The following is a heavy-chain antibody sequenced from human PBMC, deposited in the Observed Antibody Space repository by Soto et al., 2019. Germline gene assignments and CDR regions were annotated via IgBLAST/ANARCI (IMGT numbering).Heavy chain of an antibody. Sequence: SVKVSCKASGGTFSSYAISWVRQAPGQGLEWMGGIIPIFGTANYAQKFQGRVTITADKSTSTAYMELSSLRSEDTAVYYCARVSRREVTTDYWGQGTLVTGSS. D-gene: IGHD4-17*01. CDR2: IIPIFGTA. CDR3: ARVSRREVTTDY. J-gene: IGHJ4*02. V-gene: IGHV1-69*06. CDR1: GGTFSSYA.